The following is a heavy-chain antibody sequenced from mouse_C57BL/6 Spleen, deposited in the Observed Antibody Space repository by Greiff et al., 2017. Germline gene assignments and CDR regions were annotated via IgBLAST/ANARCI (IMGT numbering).Heavy chain of an antibody. V-gene: IGHV5-9-1*02. D-gene: IGHD1-1*01. CDR2: ISSGGDYI. J-gene: IGHJ4*01. CDR1: GFTFSSYA. CDR3: TRDLYGSYAMDY. Sequence: EVMLVESGEGLVKPGGSLKLSCAASGFTFSSYAMSWVRQTPEKRLEWVAYISSGGDYIYYADTVKGRFTISRDNARNTLYLQMSSLKSEDTAMYYCTRDLYGSYAMDYWGQGTSVTVSS.